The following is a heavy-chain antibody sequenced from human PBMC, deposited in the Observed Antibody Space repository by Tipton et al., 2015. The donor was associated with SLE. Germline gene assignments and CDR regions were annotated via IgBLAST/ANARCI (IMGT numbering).Heavy chain of an antibody. V-gene: IGHV4-59*12. J-gene: IGHJ6*03. CDR1: GGSISSDY. D-gene: IGHD5-12*01. CDR2: IYYSGST. CDR3: ARVVGGYDSYYYYMDV. Sequence: TLSLTCTVSGGSISSDYWSWIRQPPGKGLEWIGYIYYSGSTNYNPSLKSRVTISVDTSKNQFSLKLSSVTAADTAVYYCARVVGGYDSYYYYMDVWGKGTTVTVSS.